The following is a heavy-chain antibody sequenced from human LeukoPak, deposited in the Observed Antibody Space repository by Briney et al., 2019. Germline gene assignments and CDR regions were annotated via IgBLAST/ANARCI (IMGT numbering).Heavy chain of an antibody. CDR3: ARHRSTWNYGAYNWFDP. CDR1: GGSFSGYY. CDR2: INHSGST. D-gene: IGHD1-7*01. Sequence: PSETLSLTCAVYGGSFSGYYWSWIRQPPGKGLEWIGEINHSGSTNYNPSLKSRVTISVDTSKNQFSLKLSSVTAADTAVYYCARHRSTWNYGAYNWFDPWGQGTLVTVSS. V-gene: IGHV4-34*01. J-gene: IGHJ5*02.